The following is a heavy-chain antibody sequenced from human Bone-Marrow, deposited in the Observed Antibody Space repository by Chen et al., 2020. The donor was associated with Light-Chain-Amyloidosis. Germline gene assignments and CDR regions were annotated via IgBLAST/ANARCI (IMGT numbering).Heavy chain of an antibody. Sequence: QLQLQESGPGLVKPSETLSLTCTVSGGSISSSSYYWGWIRQPPGKGLEWIGSIYYSGSTYYNPYLKSRVTISVDTSKNQFSLKLSSVTAADTAVYYCARDPYDYVWGSYRPNNNWFDPWGQGTLVTVSS. J-gene: IGHJ5*02. CDR3: ARDPYDYVWGSYRPNNNWFDP. CDR2: IYYSGST. D-gene: IGHD3-16*02. V-gene: IGHV4-39*07. CDR1: GGSISSSSYY.